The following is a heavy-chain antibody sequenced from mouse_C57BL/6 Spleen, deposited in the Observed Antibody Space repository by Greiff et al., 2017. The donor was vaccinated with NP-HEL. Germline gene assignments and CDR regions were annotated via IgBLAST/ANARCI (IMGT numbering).Heavy chain of an antibody. J-gene: IGHJ2*01. CDR3: ARGTTVVAPQY. V-gene: IGHV1-82*01. Sequence: QVQLQQSGPELVKPGASVKISCKASGYAFSSSWMNWVQQRPGKGLEWIGRIYPGDGDTNYNWKFKGKATLTADKSASTAYMQLSSLTSEDSAVYFCARGTTVVAPQYWGQGTTLTVSS. CDR1: GYAFSSSW. CDR2: IYPGDGDT. D-gene: IGHD1-1*01.